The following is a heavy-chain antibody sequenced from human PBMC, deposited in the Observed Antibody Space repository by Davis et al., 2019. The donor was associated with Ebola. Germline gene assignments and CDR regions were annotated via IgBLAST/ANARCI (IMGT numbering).Heavy chain of an antibody. CDR2: ISASGGST. V-gene: IGHV3-23*01. D-gene: IGHD6-25*01. CDR1: GFTFSSYA. CDR3: AKETGYSTGTGYYYYGMDV. J-gene: IGHJ6*02. Sequence: PGGSLRLSCAASGFTFSSYAMSWVRQAPGKGLEWVSTISASGGSTYYADSVKGRFTISRDSSKNTLYLQMNSLRAEDTALYYCAKETGYSTGTGYYYYGMDVWGQGTTVTVSS.